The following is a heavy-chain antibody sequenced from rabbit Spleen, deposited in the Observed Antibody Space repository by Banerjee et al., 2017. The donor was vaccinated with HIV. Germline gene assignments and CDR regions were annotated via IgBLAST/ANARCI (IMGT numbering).Heavy chain of an antibody. CDR3: ARRIYDDTGSFYFNL. CDR2: IDVGSSGST. Sequence: QEQLVESGGGLVKPEGSLTLTCKASGFSFSGRDVMCWVRQAPGKGLEWIACIDVGSSGSTYYASWAKGRFTISKTSSTTVTLQMTSLTAADTATYFCARRIYDDTGSFYFNLWGPGTLVTVS. V-gene: IGHV1S45*01. D-gene: IGHD2-1*01. J-gene: IGHJ4*01. CDR1: GFSFSGRDV.